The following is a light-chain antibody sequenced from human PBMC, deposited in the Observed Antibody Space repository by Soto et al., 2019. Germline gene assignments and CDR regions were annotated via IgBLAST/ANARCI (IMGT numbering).Light chain of an antibody. Sequence: QSALTQPPSASGSPGQSVTISCTGTSSDVGGYNFVSWYQQYPGKVPKLMVYEVNKRPSGVPDRFSGSKSGNTASLTVSGLQAEDEDDYYCTSYAGGNIVFGTGTKLTVL. V-gene: IGLV2-8*01. J-gene: IGLJ1*01. CDR3: TSYAGGNIV. CDR1: SSDVGGYNF. CDR2: EVN.